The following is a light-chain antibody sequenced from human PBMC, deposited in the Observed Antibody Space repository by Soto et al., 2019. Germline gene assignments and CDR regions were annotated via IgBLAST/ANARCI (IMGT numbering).Light chain of an antibody. CDR2: KAS. CDR1: QSISSW. Sequence: DIQMTQSPSPLSASVGDRVTITCRASQSISSWLAWYQQKPGKAPKLLIYKASSLESGVPSRFSGSGSGTEFTLTISSLQPDDFATYYCQQYNSTFGQGKKVDIK. J-gene: IGKJ1*01. V-gene: IGKV1-5*03. CDR3: QQYNST.